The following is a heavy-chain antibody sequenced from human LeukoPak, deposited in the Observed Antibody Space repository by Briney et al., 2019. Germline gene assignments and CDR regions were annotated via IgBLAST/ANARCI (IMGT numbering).Heavy chain of an antibody. CDR1: GFTFSNHG. CDR3: ARDLAWGAFDY. D-gene: IGHD7-27*01. CDR2: ISPLGGGT. V-gene: IGHV3-23*01. Sequence: GGSLRLSCAASGFTFSNHGMNWLRQAPGKGLEWLSGISPLGGGTYYADSVKGLFTIYRDDCKSTLSLQMNSLRVEDTAVYYCARDLAWGAFDYWGQGTLVSVSS. J-gene: IGHJ4*02.